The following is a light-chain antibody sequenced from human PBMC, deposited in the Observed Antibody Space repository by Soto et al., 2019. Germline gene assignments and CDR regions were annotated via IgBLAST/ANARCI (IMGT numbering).Light chain of an antibody. CDR2: TND. CDR3: AVWDDSLRGWV. Sequence: QSVLTQPPAVSGAPGQRVSISCTGSSSDIGAGYRVRWYQQVPGTAPKLLIFTNDQRTSGVPGRFSGSKSGTSASLAISGLRSEDEADYYCAVWDDSLRGWVFGGGTKLTVL. CDR1: SSDIGAGYR. V-gene: IGLV1-47*02. J-gene: IGLJ3*02.